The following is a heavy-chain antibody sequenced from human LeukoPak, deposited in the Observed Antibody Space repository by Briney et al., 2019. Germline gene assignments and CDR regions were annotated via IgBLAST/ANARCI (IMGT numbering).Heavy chain of an antibody. J-gene: IGHJ4*02. CDR1: GGSFSGYY. CDR3: ARGGRAARTFDY. D-gene: IGHD6-6*01. CDR2: INHSGST. Sequence: PSETLSLTCAVCGGSFSGYYWSWIRQPPGKGLEWIGEINHSGSTNYNPSLKSRVTISVDTSKNQFSLKLSSVTAADTAVYYCARGGRAARTFDYWGQGTLVTVSS. V-gene: IGHV4-34*01.